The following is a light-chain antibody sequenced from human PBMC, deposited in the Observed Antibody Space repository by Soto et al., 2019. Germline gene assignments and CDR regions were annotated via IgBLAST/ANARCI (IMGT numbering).Light chain of an antibody. CDR2: EVT. V-gene: IGLV2-8*01. J-gene: IGLJ3*02. Sequence: QSALTQPPSASGSPGQSVTISCTGTSSDVGGYNYVSWYQHHPDKAPKLIIYEVTKRPSGVPDRFSGSKSGNTASLTVSGLQAEDEADYYCNSYARINNVVFGGGTKLTVL. CDR1: SSDVGGYNY. CDR3: NSYARINNVV.